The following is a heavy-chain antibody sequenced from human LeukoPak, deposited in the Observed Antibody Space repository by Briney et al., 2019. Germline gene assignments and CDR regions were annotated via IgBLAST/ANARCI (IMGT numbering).Heavy chain of an antibody. V-gene: IGHV3-74*01. D-gene: IGHD6-13*01. CDR1: GFTFTTYW. Sequence: GGSLRLSCAASGFTFTTYWMHWVRQAPGKGLVWVSHINSDGSITSYADSVKGRFTISRDNSKNTLYLQMNSLRAEDTAVYYCARRGYSSSWSGGDYFDYWGQGTLVTVSS. J-gene: IGHJ4*02. CDR3: ARRGYSSSWSGGDYFDY. CDR2: INSDGSIT.